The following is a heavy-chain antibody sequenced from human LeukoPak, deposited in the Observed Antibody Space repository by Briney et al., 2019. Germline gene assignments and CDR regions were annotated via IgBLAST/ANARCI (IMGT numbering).Heavy chain of an antibody. J-gene: IGHJ2*01. CDR3: AREREYYYDSSGYYGYFDL. V-gene: IGHV4-61*02. Sequence: PSQTLSLTCTVSGGSISSGSYYWSWIRQPAGKGLEWIGRIYTSGSTNYSPSLKSRVTISVDTSKNQFSLKLSSVTAADTAVYYCAREREYYYDSSGYYGYFDLWGRGTLVTVSS. CDR2: IYTSGST. D-gene: IGHD3-22*01. CDR1: GGSISSGSYY.